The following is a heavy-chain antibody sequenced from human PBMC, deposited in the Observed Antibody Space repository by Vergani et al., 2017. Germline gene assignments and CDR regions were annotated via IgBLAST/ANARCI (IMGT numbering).Heavy chain of an antibody. J-gene: IGHJ3*02. V-gene: IGHV1-69*04. CDR2: IIPILGIA. CDR3: ARGGYSSGWYDAFDI. D-gene: IGHD6-19*01. Sequence: QVQLVQSGAEVKKPGSSVKVSCKASGGTFSSYAIIWVRQAPGQGLEWMGRIIPILGIANYAQKFQGRVTITADKSTSTAYMELSSLRSEDTAVYYCARGGYSSGWYDAFDIWGQGTMVTVSS. CDR1: GGTFSSYA.